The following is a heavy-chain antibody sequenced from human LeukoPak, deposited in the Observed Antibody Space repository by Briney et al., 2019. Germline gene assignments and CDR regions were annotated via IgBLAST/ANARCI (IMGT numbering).Heavy chain of an antibody. D-gene: IGHD2-21*02. V-gene: IGHV3-74*01. CDR2: IFTDGSTT. Sequence: GGSLRLSCVASTFDFFSYGMQWVRQAPGKGLVGVSRIFTDGSTTNYADSVKGRFTISRDNAKNTLYLEMKSLRVEDTAVYYCARELPREVTLDYWGQGTLVTVSP. CDR3: ARELPREVTLDY. J-gene: IGHJ4*01. CDR1: TFDFFSYG.